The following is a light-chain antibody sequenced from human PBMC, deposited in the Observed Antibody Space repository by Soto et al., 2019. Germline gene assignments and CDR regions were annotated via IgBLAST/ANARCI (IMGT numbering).Light chain of an antibody. CDR3: QQYNNWLTWT. CDR2: GAS. CDR1: QSVNSN. V-gene: IGKV3-15*01. J-gene: IGKJ1*01. Sequence: MTQSPSTLSVPPGERATLSCRASQSVNSNLAWYQQKPGQGPRLLIYGASTRATGIPARFSGSGSGTEFTLTISSLQSEDFAVYYCQQYNNWLTWTFGQGTKVEVK.